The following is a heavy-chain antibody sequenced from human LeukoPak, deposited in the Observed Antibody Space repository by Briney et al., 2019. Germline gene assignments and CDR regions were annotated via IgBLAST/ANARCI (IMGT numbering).Heavy chain of an antibody. CDR1: GFTFRSYG. CDR3: ARDAGRYFDWLGY. Sequence: GGSLRLSCAASGFTFRSYGMHWVRQAPGKWLEWVAVISYDGNKYYADSVKGRFTISRDNSKNTLYLQMNSLRDEDTAVYYCARDAGRYFDWLGYWGQGTLVTVSS. J-gene: IGHJ4*02. V-gene: IGHV3-30*03. D-gene: IGHD3-9*01. CDR2: ISYDGNK.